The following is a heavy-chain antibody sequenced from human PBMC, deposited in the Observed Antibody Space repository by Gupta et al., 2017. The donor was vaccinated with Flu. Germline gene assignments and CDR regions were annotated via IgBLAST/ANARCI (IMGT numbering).Heavy chain of an antibody. CDR2: IYYSGSN. CDR3: ARQQDYYHYYMDV. V-gene: IGHV4-39*01. CDR1: GSSYY. J-gene: IGHJ6*03. Sequence: GSSYYWGWIRQPPGKGLDWIGSIYYSGSNYYNKSLKSRVTMSVDTSNNQISLKLSSVTAADTAIYYCARQQDYYHYYMDVWGKGTTVTVS.